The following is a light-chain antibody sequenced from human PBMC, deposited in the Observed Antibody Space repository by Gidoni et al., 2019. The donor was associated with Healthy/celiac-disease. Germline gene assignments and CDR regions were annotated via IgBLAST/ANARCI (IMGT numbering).Light chain of an antibody. J-gene: IGKJ5*01. CDR1: QSVSSY. CDR2: AAS. CDR3: QQRSNWPPIT. V-gene: IGKV3-11*01. Sequence: EMVLTQSTATLSLSPGERATRSCRTSQSVSSYLSWYQQQTGQPPLLLIYAASTRATGIPARLSGSGSGTDFTLTISSLEPEDFAVYYCQQRSNWPPITFGQGTRLEIK.